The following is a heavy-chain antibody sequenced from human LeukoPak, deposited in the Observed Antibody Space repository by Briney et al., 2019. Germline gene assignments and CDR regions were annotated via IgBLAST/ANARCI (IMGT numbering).Heavy chain of an antibody. V-gene: IGHV3-48*03. J-gene: IGHJ4*02. CDR3: ARDYGGSSPFDY. CDR2: ISSSGSDI. Sequence: GGSLRLSCAASGFTFSNYEMHWVRQAPGKGLEWVSYISSSGSDIYYADSVKGRFTISRDNAKSSLYLHMNSLRAEDTAVYYCARDYGGSSPFDYWGRGTLVTVSS. D-gene: IGHD4-23*01. CDR1: GFTFSNYE.